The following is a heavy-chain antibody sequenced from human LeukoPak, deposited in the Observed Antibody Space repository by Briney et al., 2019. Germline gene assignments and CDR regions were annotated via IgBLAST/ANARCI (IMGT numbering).Heavy chain of an antibody. CDR3: ARVSSSWYLLRAFDI. Sequence: SVKVSCNASGYTFTSYGISWVRQAPGQGLEWMGWISAYNGNTNYAQKLQGRVTMTTDTSTSTAYMELRSLRSDDTAVYYCARVSSSWYLLRAFDIWGQGTMVTVSS. V-gene: IGHV1-18*01. CDR1: GYTFTSYG. J-gene: IGHJ3*02. D-gene: IGHD6-13*01. CDR2: ISAYNGNT.